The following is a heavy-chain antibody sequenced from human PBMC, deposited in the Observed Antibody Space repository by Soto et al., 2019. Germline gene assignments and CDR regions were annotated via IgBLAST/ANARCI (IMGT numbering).Heavy chain of an antibody. J-gene: IGHJ3*02. CDR1: GFTVSSNY. Sequence: EVQLVESGRGLVQPGGSLRLSCAASGFTVSSNYMSWVRQAPGKGLEWVSVIYSGGSTYYADSVKGRFTISRHNSKNTLYLQRHSLRAEDTAVYYCAIGWRVDAFDIWGQGTMVTVSS. D-gene: IGHD3-3*01. V-gene: IGHV3-53*04. CDR2: IYSGGST. CDR3: AIGWRVDAFDI.